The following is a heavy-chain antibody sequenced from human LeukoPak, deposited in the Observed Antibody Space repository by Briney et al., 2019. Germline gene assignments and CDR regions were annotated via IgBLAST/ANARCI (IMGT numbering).Heavy chain of an antibody. CDR1: GYTFTSYS. CDR2: IKPSGGST. CDR3: ARRSVTFSFDY. V-gene: IGHV1-46*01. J-gene: IGHJ4*02. Sequence: AALKVSCKASGYTFTSYSIHWVRQTPGQGLEWMGIIKPSGGSTSYAQKFQGRVTMTSDTSTSTVYMELSSLRSEDTAVYYCARRSVTFSFDYWGQGTLVTVPS. D-gene: IGHD1-26*01.